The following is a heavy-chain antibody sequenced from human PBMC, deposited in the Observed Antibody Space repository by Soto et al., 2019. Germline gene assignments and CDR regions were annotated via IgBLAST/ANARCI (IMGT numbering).Heavy chain of an antibody. Sequence: EVQLVESGGGLVQPGGSLRLSCAASGFTFSNYAMDWVRQAPGKLLEYVSGISSNGVGTYYANSVKDRFTISRDNSKNTLYLQMGSLRAEDMAVYYCARREQSDYYYMDVWGKWTSVTVSS. CDR3: ARREQSDYYYMDV. J-gene: IGHJ6*03. CDR2: ISSNGVGT. D-gene: IGHD6-19*01. CDR1: GFTFSNYA. V-gene: IGHV3-64*01.